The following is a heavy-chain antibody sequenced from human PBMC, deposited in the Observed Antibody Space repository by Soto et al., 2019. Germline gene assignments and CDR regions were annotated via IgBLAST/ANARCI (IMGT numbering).Heavy chain of an antibody. D-gene: IGHD3-10*01. J-gene: IGHJ4*02. V-gene: IGHV1-69*13. CDR2: IIPIFGTA. CDR1: GGTFSSYA. CDR3: ARDRFGRFGELSGSFDY. Sequence: ASVKVSCKASGGTFSSYAISWVRQAPGQGLERMGGIIPIFGTANYAQKFQGRVTITADESTSTAYMELSSLRSEDTAVYYCARDRFGRFGELSGSFDYWGQGTLVTVSS.